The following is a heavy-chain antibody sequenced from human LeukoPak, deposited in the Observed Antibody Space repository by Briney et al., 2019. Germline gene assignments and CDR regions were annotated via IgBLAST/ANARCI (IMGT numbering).Heavy chain of an antibody. J-gene: IGHJ4*02. Sequence: SETLSLTCTASGGSISPYYWSWIRQPPGKGLERIGYIYYSGSTNYNPSLKSRVTISVDTSKNQFSLKLRSVTAADTAMYYCARHGGGGESYPRVFDYWGRGNLVTVSS. D-gene: IGHD1-26*01. V-gene: IGHV4-59*08. CDR3: ARHGGGGESYPRVFDY. CDR2: IYYSGST. CDR1: GGSISPYY.